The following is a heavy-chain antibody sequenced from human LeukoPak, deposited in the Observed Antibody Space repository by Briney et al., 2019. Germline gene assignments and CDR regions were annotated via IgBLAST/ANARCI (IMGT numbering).Heavy chain of an antibody. CDR1: GGSISSSSYY. V-gene: IGHV4-39*07. D-gene: IGHD6-19*01. J-gene: IGHJ4*02. Sequence: SETQSLTCTVSGGSISSSSYYWGWIRQPPGKGLEWIGSIYYSGSTYYNPSLKSRVTISVDTSKNQFSLKLSSVTAADTAVYYCARGSSSGWYTSDYWGQGTLVTVSS. CDR2: IYYSGST. CDR3: ARGSSSGWYTSDY.